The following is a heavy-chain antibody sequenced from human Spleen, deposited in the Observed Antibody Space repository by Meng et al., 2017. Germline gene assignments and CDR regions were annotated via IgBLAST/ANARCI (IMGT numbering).Heavy chain of an antibody. J-gene: IGHJ2*01. D-gene: IGHD2/OR15-2a*01. V-gene: IGHV4-34*01. Sequence: QVQLQQWGAGLLKPSETLSLTCAVYGGSFSGYYWNWIRQPPGKGLEWIGEINHSGSTNYNPSLKSRVTISVDTSKNQFSLKLSSVTAADTAVYYCARGRISTYWYFDLWGRGTLVTVSS. CDR1: GGSFSGYY. CDR3: ARGRISTYWYFDL. CDR2: INHSGST.